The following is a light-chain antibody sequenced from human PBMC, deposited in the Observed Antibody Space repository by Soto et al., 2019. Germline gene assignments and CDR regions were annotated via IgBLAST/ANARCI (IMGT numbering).Light chain of an antibody. Sequence: EIVMTQSPDTLSVSPGERATLSCRASQSVSIDLAWYQQTPGQPPRLLIYGAFNRAAGIPARFSGSGSGTDFTLTISSLEPEDSAVYYCQQRNIWPPVTFGQGTRLEIK. V-gene: IGKV3D-15*01. CDR1: QSVSID. J-gene: IGKJ5*01. CDR2: GAF. CDR3: QQRNIWPPVT.